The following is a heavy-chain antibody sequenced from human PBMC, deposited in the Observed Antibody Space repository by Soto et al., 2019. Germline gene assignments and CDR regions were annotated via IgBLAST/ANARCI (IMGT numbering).Heavy chain of an antibody. J-gene: IGHJ4*02. CDR3: AREEYYYGSGAVFDY. D-gene: IGHD3-10*01. V-gene: IGHV1-69*08. CDR1: GGTFSSYT. Sequence: QVQLVQSGAEVKKPGSSVKVSCKASGGTFSSYTISWVRQAPGQGLEWMGRIIPILGIANYAQKFQGSVTLTADKATSTAYMELSSLRSEDTAVYYCAREEYYYGSGAVFDYWGQGTLVTVSS. CDR2: IIPILGIA.